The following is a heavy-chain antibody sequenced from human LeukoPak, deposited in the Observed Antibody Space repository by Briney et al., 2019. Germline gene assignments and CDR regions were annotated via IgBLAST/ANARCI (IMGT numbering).Heavy chain of an antibody. CDR1: GGTFSSYA. CDR3: ARGQGYSSGWFGHFDY. Sequence: GASVKVSCKASGGTFSSYAISWVRQAPGQGLEWMGGIIPIFGTANYAQKFQGRVTITADESTSTAYMELSSLRSEDTAVYYCARGQGYSSGWFGHFDYWGQGTLVTVSS. V-gene: IGHV1-69*13. J-gene: IGHJ4*02. CDR2: IIPIFGTA. D-gene: IGHD6-19*01.